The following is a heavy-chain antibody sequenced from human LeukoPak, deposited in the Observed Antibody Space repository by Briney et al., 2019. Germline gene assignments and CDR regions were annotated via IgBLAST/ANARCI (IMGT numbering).Heavy chain of an antibody. CDR3: ARGVDYYGV. V-gene: IGHV4-34*01. D-gene: IGHD3-10*01. CDR1: GGSLITANFF. CDR2: INHSGRT. Sequence: SETLSLTCAVSGGSLITANFFWGWIRQPPGKGLEWIGEINHSGRTNYNPSLKSRVTISVDTSKKQFSLKLSSVTAADTAVYYCARGVDYYGVWGQGTLVTVSS. J-gene: IGHJ4*02.